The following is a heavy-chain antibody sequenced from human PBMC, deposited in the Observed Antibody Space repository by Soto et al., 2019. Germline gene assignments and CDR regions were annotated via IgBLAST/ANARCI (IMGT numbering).Heavy chain of an antibody. CDR2: IYSGGST. D-gene: IGHD7-27*01. V-gene: IGHV3-66*01. J-gene: IGHJ4*02. CDR3: ASALTTHHGELDY. CDR1: GFTVSSNY. Sequence: PGGSLRLSCAASGFTVSSNYMSWVRQAPGKGLEWVSVIYSGGSTYYADSVKGRFTISRDNSKNTLYLQMNSLRAEDTAVYYCASALTTHHGELDYWGQGTLVTVSS.